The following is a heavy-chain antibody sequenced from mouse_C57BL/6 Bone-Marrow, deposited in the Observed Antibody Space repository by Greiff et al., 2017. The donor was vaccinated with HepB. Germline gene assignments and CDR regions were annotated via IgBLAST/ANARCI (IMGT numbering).Heavy chain of an antibody. CDR3: ARERGYYAMDY. Sequence: QVQLQQSGAELVRPGTSVKVSCKASGYAFTNYLIEWVKQRPGQGLEWIGVINPGSGGTNYNEKFKGKATLTADKSSSTAYMQLSSLTAEDSAVYFCARERGYYAMDYWGQGTSVTVSS. J-gene: IGHJ4*01. CDR1: GYAFTNYL. V-gene: IGHV1-54*01. CDR2: INPGSGGT.